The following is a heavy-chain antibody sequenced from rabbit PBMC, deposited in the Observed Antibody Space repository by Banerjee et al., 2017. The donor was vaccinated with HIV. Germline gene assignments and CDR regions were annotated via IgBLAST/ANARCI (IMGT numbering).Heavy chain of an antibody. CDR3: ARDPTAYASSSGYYTYLYL. Sequence: QSLEESGGDLVKPGASLTLTCTASGFSFSSSYYMCWVRQAPGKGLEWIACIYAGSSGSTYYASWAKGRFTISKTSSTTVTLQMTSLTAADTATYFCARDPTAYASSSGYYTYLYLWGPGTLVTVS. CDR2: IYAGSSGST. CDR1: GFSFSSSYY. V-gene: IGHV1S40*01. J-gene: IGHJ4*01. D-gene: IGHD1-1*01.